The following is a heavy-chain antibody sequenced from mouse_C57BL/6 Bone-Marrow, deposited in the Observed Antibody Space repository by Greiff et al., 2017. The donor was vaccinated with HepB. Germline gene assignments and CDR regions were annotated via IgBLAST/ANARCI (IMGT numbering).Heavy chain of an antibody. CDR2: ISDGGSYT. D-gene: IGHD1-1*01. CDR3: ARDPTTVPCFDY. V-gene: IGHV5-4*01. Sequence: EVQLVESGGGLVKPGGSLKLSCAASGFTFSSYAMSWVRQTPEKRLEWVATISDGGSYTYYPDNVKGRFTISRDNAKNNLYLQMSHLKSEDTAMYYCARDPTTVPCFDYWGQGTTLTVSS. J-gene: IGHJ2*01. CDR1: GFTFSSYA.